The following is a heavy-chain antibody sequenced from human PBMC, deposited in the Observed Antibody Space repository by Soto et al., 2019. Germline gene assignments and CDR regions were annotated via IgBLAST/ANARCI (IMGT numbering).Heavy chain of an antibody. Sequence: PSETLSLTCTVSGGSISSYYWSWIRQPPGKGLEWIGYIYYSGSTNYNPSLKSRVTISVDTSKNQFSLKLSSVTAADTAVYYCARQGGWAAAGTVWFDPWGQGTLVTVSS. CDR2: IYYSGST. CDR1: GGSISSYY. J-gene: IGHJ5*02. D-gene: IGHD6-13*01. CDR3: ARQGGWAAAGTVWFDP. V-gene: IGHV4-59*08.